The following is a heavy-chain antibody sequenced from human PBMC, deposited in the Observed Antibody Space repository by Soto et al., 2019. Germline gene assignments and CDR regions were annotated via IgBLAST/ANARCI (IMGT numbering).Heavy chain of an antibody. Sequence: GGSLRLSCAASGFTFSNAWMSWVRQAPGKGLEWVGRIKSKTDGGTTDYAAPVKGRFTISRDDSKNTLYLQMNSLKPEDTAVYYCTTVAAKYYDILTGGNFDYWGQGTLVTVSS. J-gene: IGHJ4*02. D-gene: IGHD3-9*01. V-gene: IGHV3-15*01. CDR2: IKSKTDGGTT. CDR1: GFTFSNAW. CDR3: TTVAAKYYDILTGGNFDY.